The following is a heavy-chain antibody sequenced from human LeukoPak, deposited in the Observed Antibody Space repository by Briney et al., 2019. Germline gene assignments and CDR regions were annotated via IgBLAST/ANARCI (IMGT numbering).Heavy chain of an antibody. D-gene: IGHD3-3*01. CDR1: GLTLSSYA. CDR2: ISYDGSNK. Sequence: RRSLRLSCAAAGLTLSSYAMHWVRQAPGKGLEWVAVISYDGSNKYYADSVKGRFTISRDNSKNTLYLQMNSLRAEDTAVYYCARDQSRITIFGVVTHLYGMDVWGQGTTVTVSS. V-gene: IGHV3-30-3*01. CDR3: ARDQSRITIFGVVTHLYGMDV. J-gene: IGHJ6*02.